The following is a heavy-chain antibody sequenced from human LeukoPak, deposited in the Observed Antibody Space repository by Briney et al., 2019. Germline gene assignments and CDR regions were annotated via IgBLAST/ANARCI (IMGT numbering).Heavy chain of an antibody. V-gene: IGHV3-23*01. D-gene: IGHD3-16*02. CDR2: ITGSGGST. J-gene: IGHJ4*02. CDR3: VKGNDYIWGSYRRGYYYFDS. Sequence: PGGSLRLSCAASEFTFSSYAMNWVRQAPGKGLEWISSITGSGGSTSYPDSVKGRFTISRDNSKNTLFLQMNRLRAEDTALYYCVKGNDYIWGSYRRGYYYFDSWGQGTLVTVSS. CDR1: EFTFSSYA.